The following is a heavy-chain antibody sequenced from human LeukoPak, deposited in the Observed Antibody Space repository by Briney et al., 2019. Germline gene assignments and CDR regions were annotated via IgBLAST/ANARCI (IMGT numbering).Heavy chain of an antibody. J-gene: IGHJ3*02. V-gene: IGHV2-5*02. Sequence: SGPTLVKPTQTLTLTCTFSGFSLSTSGVGVGWIRQPPGKALEWLALIYWDDDKRYSPSLKSRLTITKDTSKNQVVPTMTTMDPVDTATYYCAPLQTPYDYVWGSYRYAFDIWGQGTMVTVSS. CDR2: IYWDDDK. CDR3: APLQTPYDYVWGSYRYAFDI. D-gene: IGHD3-16*02. CDR1: GFSLSTSGVG.